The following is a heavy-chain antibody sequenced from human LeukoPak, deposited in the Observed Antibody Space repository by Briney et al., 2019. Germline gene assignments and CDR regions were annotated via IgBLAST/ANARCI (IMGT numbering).Heavy chain of an antibody. CDR1: GFTFSSYA. Sequence: GGSLRLSCAASGFTFSSYAMSWVRQAPGKGLEWVSAISGSGGSTYYADSVKGRFTISRDNSKNTLYLQMNSLRAEDTAVYYCAKQGYCSSTSCLRSNWFDPWGQETLVTVSS. D-gene: IGHD2-2*01. CDR3: AKQGYCSSTSCLRSNWFDP. J-gene: IGHJ5*02. CDR2: ISGSGGST. V-gene: IGHV3-23*01.